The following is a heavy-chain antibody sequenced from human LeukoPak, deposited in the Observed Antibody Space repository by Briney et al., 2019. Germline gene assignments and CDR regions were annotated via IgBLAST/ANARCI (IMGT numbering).Heavy chain of an antibody. CDR2: FNPNNGDT. D-gene: IGHD1-1*01. CDR3: ARDRVPERLGY. Sequence: GASVKVSCKASGYTFTDYYIHWVRQAPGQGLEWMGWFNPNNGDTNYAQKFQGRVTMTRDTSISTAYMELSSLTSDDTALYYCARDRVPERLGYWGQGTLVAVSS. CDR1: GYTFTDYY. V-gene: IGHV1-2*02. J-gene: IGHJ4*02.